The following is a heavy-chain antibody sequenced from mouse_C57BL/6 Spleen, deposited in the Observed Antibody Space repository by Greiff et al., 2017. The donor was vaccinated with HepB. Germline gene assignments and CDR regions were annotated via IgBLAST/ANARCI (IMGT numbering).Heavy chain of an antibody. V-gene: IGHV1-55*01. CDR2: IYPGSGST. Sequence: QVKLQQPGAELVKPGASVKMSCKASGYTFTSYWITWVKQRPGQGLEWIGDIYPGSGSTKYNEKFKSKATLTVDTSSSTAYMHRSSLTSEDSEVYYCARVRYDYAMDYWGQGTSVTVSS. D-gene: IGHD1-1*01. J-gene: IGHJ4*01. CDR3: ARVRYDYAMDY. CDR1: GYTFTSYW.